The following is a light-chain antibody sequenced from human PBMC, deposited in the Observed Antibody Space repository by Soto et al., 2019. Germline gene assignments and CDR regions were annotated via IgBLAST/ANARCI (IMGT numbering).Light chain of an antibody. V-gene: IGKV3-11*01. CDR3: QERSNWPRT. Sequence: EIVLTQSPATLSLSPGERATLSCRASQSVSSYLAWYQQKPGQAPRLLIYDASNRATGIPARFSGSGSGTAFTLTISSLEPEDFAVYYCQERSNWPRTFCGGTKVEIK. CDR1: QSVSSY. CDR2: DAS. J-gene: IGKJ4*01.